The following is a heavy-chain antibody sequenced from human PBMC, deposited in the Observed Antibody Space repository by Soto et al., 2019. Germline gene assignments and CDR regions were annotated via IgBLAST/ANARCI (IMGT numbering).Heavy chain of an antibody. CDR1: GGSISSSTNYY. D-gene: IGHD1-1*01. CDR3: VRVERGTATTVGDAFDI. CDR2: MSHSGGT. J-gene: IGHJ3*02. V-gene: IGHV4-34*01. Sequence: QVQLQQWGAGLLKPSETLSLTCAVYGGSISSSTNYYWSWIRQPPGKGLEWIGEMSHSGGTHYTPSLRSRVTISVDTSKNQCSLEMTSVTAADTAIYYCVRVERGTATTVGDAFDIWGPGTMVTVSS.